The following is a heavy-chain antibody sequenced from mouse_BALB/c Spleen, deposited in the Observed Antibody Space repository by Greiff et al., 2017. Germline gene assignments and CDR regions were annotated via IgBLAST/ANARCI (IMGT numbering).Heavy chain of an antibody. Sequence: VQLQQSGAELAKPGASVKMSCKASGYTFTSYWMHWVKQRPGQGLEWIGYINPSTGYTEYNQKFKDKATLTADKSSSTAYMQLSSLTSEDSAVYYCARGGGAYAMDYWGQGTSVTVSS. CDR1: GYTFTSYW. D-gene: IGHD1-1*02. V-gene: IGHV1-7*01. J-gene: IGHJ4*01. CDR2: INPSTGYT. CDR3: ARGGGAYAMDY.